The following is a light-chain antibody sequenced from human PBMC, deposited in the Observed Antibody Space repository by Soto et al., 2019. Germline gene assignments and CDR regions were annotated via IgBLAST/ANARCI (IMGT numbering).Light chain of an antibody. CDR1: QSVSSN. Sequence: EIVMTQSPATLSMSPGERATLSCRASQSVSSNLAWYQQKPGQAPRLLIYGASTRATGMPARFSGSGSGTEFTLTISSLQSEDSAVYYCQQYNNWPPHTFGQGTKLEI. CDR3: QQYNNWPPHT. J-gene: IGKJ2*01. CDR2: GAS. V-gene: IGKV3-15*01.